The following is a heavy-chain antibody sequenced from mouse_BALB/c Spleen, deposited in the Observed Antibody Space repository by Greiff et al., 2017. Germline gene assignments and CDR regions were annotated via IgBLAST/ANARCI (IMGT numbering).Heavy chain of an antibody. CDR2: INPYNGAT. D-gene: IGHD1-1*01. CDR3: ARDYYGRGFDY. Sequence: VQLQQSGPELVKPGASVKISCKASGYSFTGYYMHWVKQSHVKSLEWIGRINPYNGATSYNQNFKDKASLTVDKSSSTAYMELHSLTSEDSAVYYCARDYYGRGFDYWGQGTTRTVSS. J-gene: IGHJ2*01. CDR1: GYSFTGYY. V-gene: IGHV1-31*01.